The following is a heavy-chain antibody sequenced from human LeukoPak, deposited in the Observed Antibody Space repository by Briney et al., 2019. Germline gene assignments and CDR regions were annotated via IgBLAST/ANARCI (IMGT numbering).Heavy chain of an antibody. J-gene: IGHJ6*03. CDR2: ISANAVST. V-gene: IGHV3-23*01. Sequence: GGSLRLSCADSSFTFSSYTMNWVRQAPGKGLEWVSGISANAVSTYYADSVKGRFTISRDNSKNTLYLHMDRLGTEDTAVYYCASMPSTEIYYFYYMDVWGKGTTVTVSS. CDR1: SFTFSSYT. CDR3: ASMPSTEIYYFYYMDV. D-gene: IGHD2-2*01.